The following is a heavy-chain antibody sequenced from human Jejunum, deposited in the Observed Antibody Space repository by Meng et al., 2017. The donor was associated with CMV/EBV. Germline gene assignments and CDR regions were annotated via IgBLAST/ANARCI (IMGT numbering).Heavy chain of an antibody. D-gene: IGHD7-27*01. CDR2: IYYSGST. Sequence: QPQLQGLRPGLLNPSETLSLTCPVSGGSISSSSYYWGWIRQPPGKGLEWIGSIYYSGSTYYNPSLKSRVTISVDTSKNQFSLKLSSVTAADTAVYYCASPLGILGIVDLWGRGTLVTVSS. V-gene: IGHV4-39*01. CDR1: GGSISSSSYY. CDR3: ASPLGILGIVDL. J-gene: IGHJ2*01.